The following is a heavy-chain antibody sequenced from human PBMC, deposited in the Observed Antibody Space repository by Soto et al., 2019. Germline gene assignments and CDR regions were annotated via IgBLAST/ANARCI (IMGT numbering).Heavy chain of an antibody. Sequence: ASVKVSCKASGYTFTGYYMHWVRQAPGQGLEWMGWINPNSGGTNYAQKFQGWVTMTRDTSVSTAYMELSSLRSDDTAVYYCARDMGIVGATYYYYGMDVWGQGTTVTVSS. D-gene: IGHD1-26*01. CDR3: ARDMGIVGATYYYYGMDV. J-gene: IGHJ6*02. V-gene: IGHV1-2*04. CDR1: GYTFTGYY. CDR2: INPNSGGT.